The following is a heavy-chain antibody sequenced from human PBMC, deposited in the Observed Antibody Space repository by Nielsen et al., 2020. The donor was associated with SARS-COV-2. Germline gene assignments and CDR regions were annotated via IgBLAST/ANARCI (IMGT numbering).Heavy chain of an antibody. CDR1: GYSFSSIS. CDR3: ATEPEVAGQGRLDY. Sequence: ASVKVSCKASGYSFSSISINWVRQAPGQGLEWMGWISTRTGNPTYAQGFTGRFVLSLDTSVSTAYLEITSLRGEDTAVYYCATEPEVAGQGRLDYWGQGSRVTVST. D-gene: IGHD6-19*01. V-gene: IGHV7-4-1*02. CDR2: ISTRTGNP. J-gene: IGHJ4*02.